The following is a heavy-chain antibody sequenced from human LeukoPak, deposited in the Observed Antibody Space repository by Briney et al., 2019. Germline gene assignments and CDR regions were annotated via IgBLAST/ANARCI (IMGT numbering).Heavy chain of an antibody. Sequence: GASVKVSCKASGYTFTSYGISWLRQAPGQGLEWMGWISAYNGNTNYAQKHPGIVTMTTDTSTSTAYMEPRSLRSDTTAVYYVYKAAVTTEGFDYWGQGTLVTVSS. J-gene: IGHJ4*02. CDR2: ISAYNGNT. D-gene: IGHD4-17*01. CDR1: GYTFTSYG. V-gene: IGHV1-18*01. CDR3: YKAAVTTEGFDY.